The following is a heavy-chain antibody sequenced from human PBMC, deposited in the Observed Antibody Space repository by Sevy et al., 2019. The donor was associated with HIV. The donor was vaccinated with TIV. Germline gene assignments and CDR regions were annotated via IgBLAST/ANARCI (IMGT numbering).Heavy chain of an antibody. J-gene: IGHJ3*02. Sequence: GGSLRLSCAASGFTFSSYSMNWVRQAPGKGLEWVSYISSSSSTIYYADSVKGRFTISRDNAKNSLYLQMNSLRAEDTAVYYCARDQAYYGSGSYYKGSAFDIWGQGTMVTVSS. CDR2: ISSSSSTI. CDR1: GFTFSSYS. CDR3: ARDQAYYGSGSYYKGSAFDI. V-gene: IGHV3-48*01. D-gene: IGHD3-10*01.